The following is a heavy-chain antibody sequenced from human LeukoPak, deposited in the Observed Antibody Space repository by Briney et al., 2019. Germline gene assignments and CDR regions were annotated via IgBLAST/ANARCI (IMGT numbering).Heavy chain of an antibody. Sequence: ASVKVSCKASGYTFTGYYMHWVRQAPGQGLEWMGWINPNSGGTNYAQKFQGRVTMTRDTSISTAYMELSRLRSDDTAVYYCAREAAYGGHQDYWGQGTLVTVSS. D-gene: IGHD4/OR15-4a*01. CDR3: AREAAYGGHQDY. J-gene: IGHJ4*02. V-gene: IGHV1-2*02. CDR1: GYTFTGYY. CDR2: INPNSGGT.